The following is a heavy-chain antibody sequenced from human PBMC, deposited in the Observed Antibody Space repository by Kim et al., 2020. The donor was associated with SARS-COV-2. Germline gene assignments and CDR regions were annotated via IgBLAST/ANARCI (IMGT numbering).Heavy chain of an antibody. J-gene: IGHJ6*02. CDR3: ASNGMEVAGTRDYYYGMDV. CDR2: IYYSGST. CDR1: GGSISSYY. Sequence: SETLSLTCTVSGGSISSYYWSWIRQPPGKGLEWIGYIYYSGSTNYNPSLKSRVTISVDTSKNQFSLKLSSVTAADTAVYYCASNGMEVAGTRDYYYGMDVWGQGTTVTVSS. D-gene: IGHD6-19*01. V-gene: IGHV4-59*01.